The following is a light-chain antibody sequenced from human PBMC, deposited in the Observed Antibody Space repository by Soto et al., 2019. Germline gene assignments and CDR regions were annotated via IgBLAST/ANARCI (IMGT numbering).Light chain of an antibody. CDR3: QQLHGYPIT. CDR1: QGIDTS. J-gene: IGKJ5*01. Sequence: ILLTQSPSSLSASVGDRVTITCRASQGIDTSLAWYQQKPGKAPKLLIYAPSNFQSGVPSRFSGSGSGTHFTLTISSLQPDDFATYYCQQLHGYPITFGQGTRLEI. V-gene: IGKV1-9*01. CDR2: APS.